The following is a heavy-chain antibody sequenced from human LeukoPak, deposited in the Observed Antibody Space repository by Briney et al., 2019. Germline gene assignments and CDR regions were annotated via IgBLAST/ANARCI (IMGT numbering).Heavy chain of an antibody. Sequence: GGSLRLSCGASGFTFSSYAMSWVRQAPGKGLKWVSAISGSGGSTYYADSVKGRFTISRDNSKNALYLQMNSLRAEDTAVYYCAKAGYDSSGYYYEDYYGMDVWGQGTTVTVSS. CDR3: AKAGYDSSGYYYEDYYGMDV. J-gene: IGHJ6*02. CDR1: GFTFSSYA. CDR2: ISGSGGST. V-gene: IGHV3-23*01. D-gene: IGHD3-22*01.